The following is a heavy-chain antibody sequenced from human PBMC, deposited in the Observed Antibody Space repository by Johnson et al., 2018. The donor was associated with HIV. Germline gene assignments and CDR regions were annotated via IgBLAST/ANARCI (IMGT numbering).Heavy chain of an antibody. V-gene: IGHV3-33*08. CDR3: AREEGIQLWPRGAFDI. CDR1: GFTFSSYA. Sequence: QVQLVESGGGVVQPGRSLRLSCAASGFTFSSYAMHWVRQAPGKGLEWVAVIWYDGSNKYYADSVKGRFTISRDNSKNTLYLQMNSLRAEDTAVYYCAREEGIQLWPRGAFDIWGQGTMVTVSS. D-gene: IGHD5-18*01. J-gene: IGHJ3*02. CDR2: IWYDGSNK.